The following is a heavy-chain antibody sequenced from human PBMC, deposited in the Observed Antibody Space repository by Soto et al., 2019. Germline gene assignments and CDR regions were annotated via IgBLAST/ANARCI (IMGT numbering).Heavy chain of an antibody. CDR2: ISYDGSNK. CDR3: AKDMGSGRLGVAFFDY. V-gene: IGHV3-30*18. D-gene: IGHD2-15*01. J-gene: IGHJ4*02. Sequence: PGGSLRLSCAASGFTFSSYGMHWVRQAPGKGLEWVAVISYDGSNKYYADSVKGRFTISRDNSKNTLYLQMNSLRAEDTAVYYCAKDMGSGRLGVAFFDYWGKGTLVTVS. CDR1: GFTFSSYG.